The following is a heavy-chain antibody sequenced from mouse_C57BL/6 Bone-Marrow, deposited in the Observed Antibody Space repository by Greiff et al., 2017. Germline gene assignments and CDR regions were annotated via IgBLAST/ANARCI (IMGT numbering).Heavy chain of an antibody. Sequence: VQLQQPGAELVMPGASVKLSCKASGYTFTSYWMHWVKQRPGQGLEWIGEIDPSDSYTNYNQKFKGKSTLTVDKSSSTAYMQLSSLTSEDYAVYYCARSCGNYWYFDVWGTGTTVTVSS. J-gene: IGHJ1*03. D-gene: IGHD1-1*02. CDR1: GYTFTSYW. CDR3: ARSCGNYWYFDV. CDR2: IDPSDSYT. V-gene: IGHV1-69*01.